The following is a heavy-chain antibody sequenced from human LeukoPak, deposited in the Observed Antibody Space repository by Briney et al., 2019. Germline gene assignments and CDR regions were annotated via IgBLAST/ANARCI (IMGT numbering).Heavy chain of an antibody. CDR1: GGSISSGGYY. D-gene: IGHD4-23*01. CDR3: AREDYGGNLGDY. V-gene: IGHV4-31*03. CDR2: IYYSGST. J-gene: IGHJ4*02. Sequence: PSETLSLTCTVSGGSISSGGYYWSWIRQHPGKGLEWIGYIYYSGSTYYNPSLKSRVTISADTSKNQFSLKLSSVTAADTAVYYCAREDYGGNLGDYWGQGTLVTVSS.